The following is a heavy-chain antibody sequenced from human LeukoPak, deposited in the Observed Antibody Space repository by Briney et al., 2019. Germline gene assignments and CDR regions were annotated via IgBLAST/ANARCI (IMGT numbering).Heavy chain of an antibody. J-gene: IGHJ4*02. Sequence: PGGSLRLSCAASGFTFDDYGMSWVRQGPGKGLEWVSGISWNSGSIGYADSVKGRFTISRDNAKNSLYLQMNSLRAEDTALYYCAKEYGGYEAFDYWGQGTLVTVSS. V-gene: IGHV3-20*04. D-gene: IGHD5-12*01. CDR1: GFTFDDYG. CDR3: AKEYGGYEAFDY. CDR2: ISWNSGSI.